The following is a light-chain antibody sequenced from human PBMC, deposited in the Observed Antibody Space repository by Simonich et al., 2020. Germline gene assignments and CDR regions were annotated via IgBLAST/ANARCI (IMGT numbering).Light chain of an antibody. CDR3: QQYNSYPYT. J-gene: IGKJ2*01. CDR2: QAS. Sequence: DIQMTQSPSTLSASVGDRVTITCRASQSISSWLSWYQQKPGITPKLLIYQASSFESGVPSRFSGSGSGTEFTLTISSLQPDDFATYYCQQYNSYPYTFGQGTKLEIK. CDR1: QSISSW. V-gene: IGKV1-5*03.